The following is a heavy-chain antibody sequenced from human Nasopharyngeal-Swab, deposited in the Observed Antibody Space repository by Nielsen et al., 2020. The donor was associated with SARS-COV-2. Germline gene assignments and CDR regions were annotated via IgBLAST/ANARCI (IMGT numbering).Heavy chain of an antibody. Sequence: GESLKISCAASGFTFSSYAMHWVRQAPGKGLEWVAVISYDGSNEYYADSVKGRFTISRDNSKNTLYLQMNSLRAEDTAVYYCARDESGSSSFDYWGQGTLVTVSS. CDR1: GFTFSSYA. CDR2: ISYDGSNE. CDR3: ARDESGSSSFDY. V-gene: IGHV3-30-3*01. J-gene: IGHJ4*02. D-gene: IGHD1-26*01.